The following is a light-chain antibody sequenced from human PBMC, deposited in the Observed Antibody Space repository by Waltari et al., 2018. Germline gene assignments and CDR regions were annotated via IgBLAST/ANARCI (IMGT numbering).Light chain of an antibody. V-gene: IGLV6-57*01. J-gene: IGLJ1*01. CDR1: SGNSASHS. CDR2: NDD. Sequence: NFILAQPHSVSASPGKTVTISCTSSSGNSASHSVHLYQQRPGSSPTVVIYNDDRRASGVPDRFSGSIDPSSNSASLTISGLKIEDEADYYCQSYDLITPCVFGDGTRVTVL. CDR3: QSYDLITPCV.